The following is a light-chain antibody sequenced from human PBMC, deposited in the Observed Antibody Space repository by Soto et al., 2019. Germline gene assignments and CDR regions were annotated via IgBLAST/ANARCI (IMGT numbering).Light chain of an antibody. V-gene: IGKV1-39*01. CDR3: QQSYSTPWT. CDR2: AAS. Sequence: LSASVGDRVTITCRASQSISSYLNWYQQKPGKAPKVLIYAASNLQSGVPSRFSGSGSGTDFTLTISSLQPEDFATYYCQQSYSTPWTFGQGTKVDIK. CDR1: QSISSY. J-gene: IGKJ1*01.